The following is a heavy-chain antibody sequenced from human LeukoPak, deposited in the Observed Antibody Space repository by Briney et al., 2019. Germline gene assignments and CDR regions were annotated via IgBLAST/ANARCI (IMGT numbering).Heavy chain of an antibody. CDR3: ARLPLGAFGEVLNFDS. V-gene: IGHV4-34*01. CDR2: INDSGTT. CDR1: SEFFSGYY. D-gene: IGHD3-10*01. J-gene: IGHJ4*02. Sequence: SETLSLTCGVSSEFFSGYYWGWIRQPPGRGLEWIGDINDSGTTKYNPTLKNRVTISIDTSKKQFSLNVKSVTAADTAVYYCARLPLGAFGEVLNFDSWGQGTPVTVSS.